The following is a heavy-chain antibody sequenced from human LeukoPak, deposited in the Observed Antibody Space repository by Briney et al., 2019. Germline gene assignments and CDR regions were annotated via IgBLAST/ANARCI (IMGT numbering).Heavy chain of an antibody. CDR1: GFTFSRYW. CDR2: IKEDGSEK. V-gene: IGHV3-7*01. CDR3: ARSFGTTITCDI. J-gene: IGHJ3*02. D-gene: IGHD1-7*01. Sequence: GGSLRLSCAASGFTFSRYWMTWVRQAPGMGLEWVASIKEDGSEKYYVDSVEGRFTISRDNANNSLYLQINSLRAEDTAVYYCARSFGTTITCDIWGQGTVVTVSS.